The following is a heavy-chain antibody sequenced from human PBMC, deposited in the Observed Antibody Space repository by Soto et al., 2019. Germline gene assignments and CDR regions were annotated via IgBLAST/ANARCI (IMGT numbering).Heavy chain of an antibody. V-gene: IGHV3-30-3*01. CDR1: GFTFSSYA. CDR3: ARDRGKAVAGSYDAFDI. J-gene: IGHJ3*02. CDR2: ISYDGSNK. D-gene: IGHD6-19*01. Sequence: LRLSCAASGFTFSSYAMHWVCQAPGKGLEWVAVISYDGSNKYYADSVKGRFTISRDNSKNTLYLQMNSLRAEDTAVYYCARDRGKAVAGSYDAFDIWGQGTMVTVSS.